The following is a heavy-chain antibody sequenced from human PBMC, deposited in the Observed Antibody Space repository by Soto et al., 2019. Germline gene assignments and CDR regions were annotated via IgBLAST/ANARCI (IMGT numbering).Heavy chain of an antibody. D-gene: IGHD3-3*01. J-gene: IGHJ6*03. CDR3: ARDPIYDFWSHVPSIYYYYYYMDV. V-gene: IGHV3-48*01. Sequence: GGSLRLSCAASGFTFSSYSMNWVRQAPGKGLEWVSYISSSSSTIYYADSVKGRFTISRDNAKNSLYLQMNSLRAEDTAVYYCARDPIYDFWSHVPSIYYYYYYMDVWGKGTTVTVSS. CDR1: GFTFSSYS. CDR2: ISSSSSTI.